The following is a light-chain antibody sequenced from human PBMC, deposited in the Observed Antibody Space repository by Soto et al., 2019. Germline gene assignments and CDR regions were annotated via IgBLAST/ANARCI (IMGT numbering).Light chain of an antibody. Sequence: DIQMTQSPSSLSASVGDRVTITCRASQGISNYLAWYQQIQGKVPKLLISAASTLQSGVPSRFSGSGSWTDFTLTISSLQTEAVATSYGQNYTNVPAFGGGTKVEIK. CDR3: QNYTNVPA. CDR2: AAS. CDR1: QGISNY. V-gene: IGKV1-27*01. J-gene: IGKJ4*01.